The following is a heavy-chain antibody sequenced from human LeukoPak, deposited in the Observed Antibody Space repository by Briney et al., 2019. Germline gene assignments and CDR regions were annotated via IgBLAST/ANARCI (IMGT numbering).Heavy chain of an antibody. J-gene: IGHJ4*02. V-gene: IGHV3-23*01. D-gene: IGHD2-2*01. Sequence: GGSLRLSCAASGFTFSSYAMSWVRQAPGKGLEWVSAISGSGGSTYYADSVKGRFTISRDNSKNTLYLQMNSLRAEDTAVYYCAKDPKYQLLSGYFDYWGQGTLVTVSS. CDR3: AKDPKYQLLSGYFDY. CDR2: ISGSGGST. CDR1: GFTFSSYA.